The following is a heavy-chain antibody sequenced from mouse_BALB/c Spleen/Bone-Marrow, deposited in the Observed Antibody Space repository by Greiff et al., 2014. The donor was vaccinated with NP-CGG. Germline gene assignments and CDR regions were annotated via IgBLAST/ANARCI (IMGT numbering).Heavy chain of an antibody. CDR3: ARWGIIYYYGSSPYAIVY. CDR1: GYTFTSYV. J-gene: IGHJ4*01. Sequence: EVQLQQSGPELVKPGASVKMSCKASGYTFTSYVMHWVKQKPGQGLEWIGYINLYNDGTKYNEKFKGKAKLTSDKSSSTAYMELSSLTSQDSPVYYCARWGIIYYYGSSPYAIVYWGQGTSVTVSS. D-gene: IGHD1-1*01. V-gene: IGHV1-14*01. CDR2: INLYNDGT.